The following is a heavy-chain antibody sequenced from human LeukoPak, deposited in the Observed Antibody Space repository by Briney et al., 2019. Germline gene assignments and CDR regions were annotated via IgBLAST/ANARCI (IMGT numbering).Heavy chain of an antibody. V-gene: IGHV5-51*01. CDR1: GYSFTTYW. CDR2: IYPGDSDT. Sequence: HGESLKISCKGSGYSFTTYWNGWVRQMPGKGLEWMGIIYPGDSDTRYSPSFQGQVTISADKSISTAYLQWSSLKASDTAMYYCARARYCSGGSCYAEYWGQGTLVTVSS. D-gene: IGHD2-15*01. J-gene: IGHJ4*02. CDR3: ARARYCSGGSCYAEY.